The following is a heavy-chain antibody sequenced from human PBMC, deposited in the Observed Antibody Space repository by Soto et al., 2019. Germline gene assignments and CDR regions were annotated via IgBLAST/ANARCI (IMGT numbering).Heavy chain of an antibody. CDR1: GFTFSSYG. J-gene: IGHJ1*01. V-gene: IGHV3-30*18. Sequence: QVQLVESGGGVVQPGRSLRLSCAASGFTFSSYGMHWVRQAPGKGLEWVAVISYDGSNKYYADSVKGRFTISRDNSKNTLYLRMNSLRAEDTAVYYCAKGSVVAVAGRGLTNAEDFQHWGQGTLVTVSA. CDR2: ISYDGSNK. CDR3: AKGSVVAVAGRGLTNAEDFQH. D-gene: IGHD6-19*01.